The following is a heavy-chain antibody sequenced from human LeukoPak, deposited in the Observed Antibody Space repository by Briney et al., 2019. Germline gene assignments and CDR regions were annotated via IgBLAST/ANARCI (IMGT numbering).Heavy chain of an antibody. CDR1: GYVFTSHA. J-gene: IGHJ4*02. V-gene: IGHV1-3*01. Sequence: ASVKVSCKASGYVFTSHALHWVHQAPGQRIEWLGWVNADHGTIRVSQTFQDRLSITKDTSASTSYMELSSLRSEDTAVYYCARVSCSGTSCPYYFDYWGQETLVTVSS. CDR3: ARVSCSGTSCPYYFDY. D-gene: IGHD2-15*01. CDR2: VNADHGTI.